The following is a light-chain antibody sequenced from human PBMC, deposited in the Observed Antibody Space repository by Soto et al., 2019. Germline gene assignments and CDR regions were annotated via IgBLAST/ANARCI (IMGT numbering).Light chain of an antibody. CDR1: QGINYY. V-gene: IGKV1-17*03. Sequence: DIQMTQSPSEMSASVGDTVTITCRASQGINYYLAWFQHQPGKVPKRLIYAASDLERGIPSRFSGSGSGTEFTLIISSLQPEDFATYYCLQHSTYPATFGEGTKVEIK. CDR3: LQHSTYPAT. CDR2: AAS. J-gene: IGKJ4*01.